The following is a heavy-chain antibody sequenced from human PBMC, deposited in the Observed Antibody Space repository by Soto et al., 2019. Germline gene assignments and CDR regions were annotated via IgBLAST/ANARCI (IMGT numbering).Heavy chain of an antibody. J-gene: IGHJ4*02. D-gene: IGHD3-22*01. CDR2: INAGNGNT. CDR1: GYNFLTYG. CDR3: ARDVDYDRSGYYRPFDY. V-gene: IGHV1-3*01. Sequence: GASVKVSCKASGYNFLTYGVSWVRQAPGQRLEWMGWINAGNGNTKYSQKFQGRVTITRDTSASTAYMELRSLRSDDTAVYYCARDVDYDRSGYYRPFDYWGQGTLVTVSS.